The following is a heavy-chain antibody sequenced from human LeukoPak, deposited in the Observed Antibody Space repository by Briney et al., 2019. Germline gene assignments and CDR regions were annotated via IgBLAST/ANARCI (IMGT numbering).Heavy chain of an antibody. Sequence: GGSLRLSCAASGFTFSSNAMSWVRQAPGKGLEWVSAISGSGGSTYYADSVKGRFTISRDNSKNTLYLQMNSLRAEDTAVYYCAKDASPVNIVVVVAWVSWFDPWGQGTLVTVSS. D-gene: IGHD2-15*01. CDR2: ISGSGGST. CDR1: GFTFSSNA. CDR3: AKDASPVNIVVVVAWVSWFDP. V-gene: IGHV3-23*01. J-gene: IGHJ5*02.